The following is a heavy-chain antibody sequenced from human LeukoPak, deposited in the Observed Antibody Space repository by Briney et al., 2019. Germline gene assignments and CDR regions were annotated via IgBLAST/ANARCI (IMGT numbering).Heavy chain of an antibody. J-gene: IGHJ4*02. D-gene: IGHD2-2*01. CDR3: ARDSRYCSSTSCQSYYFDY. CDR1: GFTFSSYA. V-gene: IGHV3-30*04. CDR2: ISYDGSNK. Sequence: GGSLRRSCAASGFTFSSYAMHWVRQAPGKGLEWVAVISYDGSNKYYADSVKGRFTISRDNSKNTLYLQMNSLRAEDTAVYYCARDSRYCSSTSCQSYYFDYWGQGTLVTVSS.